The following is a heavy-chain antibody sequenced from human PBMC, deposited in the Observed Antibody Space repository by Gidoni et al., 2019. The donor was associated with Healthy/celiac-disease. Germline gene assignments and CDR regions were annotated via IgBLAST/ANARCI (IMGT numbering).Heavy chain of an antibody. CDR1: GYTFTSYY. CDR3: ARAYSYYDWFDP. V-gene: IGHV1-46*01. CDR2: INPRGGST. Sequence: QVQLVQSGAEVKKPGASVKLSCKASGYTFTSYYMHWVRQAPGQGLEWMGIINPRGGSTSYTQKFQGRVTVTSDTSSSTVYMELSSLRSEDTAVYYCARAYSYYDWFDPWGQGTLVTVSS. D-gene: IGHD4-4*01. J-gene: IGHJ5*02.